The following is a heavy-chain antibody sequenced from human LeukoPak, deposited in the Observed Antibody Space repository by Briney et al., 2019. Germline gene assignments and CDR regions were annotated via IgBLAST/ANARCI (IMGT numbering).Heavy chain of an antibody. J-gene: IGHJ5*02. Sequence: GGSLRLSCAASGFTFSSYSMNWVRQAPGKGLEWVSYISSSSSTIYYADSVKGRFTISRDNAKNSLYLQMNSLRAEDTAVYCCARGPESYYYGSGNWFDPWGQGTLVTVSS. V-gene: IGHV3-48*01. CDR2: ISSSSSTI. CDR3: ARGPESYYYGSGNWFDP. CDR1: GFTFSSYS. D-gene: IGHD3-10*01.